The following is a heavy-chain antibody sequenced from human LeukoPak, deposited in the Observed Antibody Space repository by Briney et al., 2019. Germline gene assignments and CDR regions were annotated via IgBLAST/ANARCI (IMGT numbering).Heavy chain of an antibody. V-gene: IGHV3-74*01. J-gene: IGHJ4*02. CDR1: GFNFRSYW. Sequence: GGALRLSCAASGFNFRSYWMHWVRQTPGKGLVWVSQINSDGSSSRYADSVKGRFSISRDNAQNMVYLHMNSLTAEDAAVYYCTRDPADHFGSYPDYWGQGTLVTVSS. CDR2: INSDGSSS. D-gene: IGHD1-26*01. CDR3: TRDPADHFGSYPDY.